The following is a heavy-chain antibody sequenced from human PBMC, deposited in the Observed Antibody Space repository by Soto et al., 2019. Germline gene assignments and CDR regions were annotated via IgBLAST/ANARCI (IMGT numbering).Heavy chain of an antibody. Sequence: SETLSLTCTVSGGSISSTLYYWGWIRQPPGKGLEWIGTIYYTGSTYYNPSLKSRVTISVDTSKNQFSLKLSSVTAADTAGYYCTSYISSAANNWGLGTPVTVSS. D-gene: IGHD6-13*01. V-gene: IGHV4-39*01. CDR3: TSYISSAANN. CDR2: IYYTGST. J-gene: IGHJ4*02. CDR1: GGSISSTLYY.